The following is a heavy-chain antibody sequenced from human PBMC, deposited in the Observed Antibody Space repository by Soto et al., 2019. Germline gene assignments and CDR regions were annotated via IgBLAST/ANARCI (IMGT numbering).Heavy chain of an antibody. CDR2: SNSDGSST. Sequence: GGSLRLSCAASGFTFSTYWMHWVRQAPGKGLMWVAYSNSDGSSTNYADSVKGRFSISRDNAKNTLYQRMNSLRAEDTAVYYCAREPPPETIFGAPEFYGMDVWGQGTTVTVSS. CDR3: AREPPPETIFGAPEFYGMDV. J-gene: IGHJ6*02. D-gene: IGHD3-3*01. V-gene: IGHV3-74*01. CDR1: GFTFSTYW.